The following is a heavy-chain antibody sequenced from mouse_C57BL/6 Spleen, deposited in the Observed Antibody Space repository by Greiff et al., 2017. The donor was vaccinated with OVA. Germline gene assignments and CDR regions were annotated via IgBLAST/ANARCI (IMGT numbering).Heavy chain of an antibody. D-gene: IGHD1-1*01. CDR1: GFTFSSYT. J-gene: IGHJ2*01. CDR3: ARQNYFYYFDY. CDR2: ISGGGGNT. V-gene: IGHV5-9*01. Sequence: VKLVESGGGLVKPGGSLKLSCAASGFTFSSYTMSWVRQTPEKRLEWVATISGGGGNTYYPDSVKGRFTISRDNAKNTLYLQMSSLRSEDTALYYCARQNYFYYFDYWGQGTTLTVSS.